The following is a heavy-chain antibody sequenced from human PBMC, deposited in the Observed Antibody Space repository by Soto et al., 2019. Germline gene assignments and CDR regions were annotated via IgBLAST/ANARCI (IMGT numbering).Heavy chain of an antibody. CDR2: INYRGTT. CDR1: GGPVINGDSY. CDR3: ARDAPGAAPY. Sequence: QVQLQESGPGLVKPSQTLSLTCTVSGGPVINGDSYLNWIRQHPEKGLEWMGYINYRGTTNYNAALKSRILISGDTSKNQFSLRLTSVTAADTAVYYCARDAPGAAPYWGQGPLVTVSS. V-gene: IGHV4-31*03. D-gene: IGHD6-13*01. J-gene: IGHJ4*02.